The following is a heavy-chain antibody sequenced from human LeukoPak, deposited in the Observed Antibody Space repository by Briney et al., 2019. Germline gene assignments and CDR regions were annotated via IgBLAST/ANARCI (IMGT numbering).Heavy chain of an antibody. V-gene: IGHV6-1*01. CDR1: GDSVSSNRAA. D-gene: IGHD1-26*01. Sequence: SQTLSLTCAISGDSVSSNRAAWNWIRRSPSRGLECLGSTYYRSKWYNDDAVSVKSRITITPATPNNQLSLPLTSVTPEDTAVYYCAREGSSGSYSGAFAIWGQGTMVTVSS. CDR3: AREGSSGSYSGAFAI. J-gene: IGHJ3*02. CDR2: TYYRSKWYN.